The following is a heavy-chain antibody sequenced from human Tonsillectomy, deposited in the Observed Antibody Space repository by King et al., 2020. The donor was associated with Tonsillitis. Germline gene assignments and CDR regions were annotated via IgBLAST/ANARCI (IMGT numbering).Heavy chain of an antibody. CDR2: IYYSGST. J-gene: IGHJ6*03. V-gene: IGHV4-59*01. CDR3: AREVAGFDYYYMDV. D-gene: IGHD5-12*01. CDR1: GGSISSYY. Sequence: VQLQESGPGLVKPSETLSLTCTVSGGSISSYYWSWIRQPPGKGLERIGYIYYSGSTNYNPSLKSRVTISVDTSKNQFSLKLSSVTAADTAVYYCAREVAGFDYYYMDVWGKGTTVTVSS.